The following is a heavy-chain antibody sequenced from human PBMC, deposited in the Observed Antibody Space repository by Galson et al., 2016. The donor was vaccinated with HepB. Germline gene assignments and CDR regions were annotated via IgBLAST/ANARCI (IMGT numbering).Heavy chain of an antibody. J-gene: IGHJ6*02. V-gene: IGHV3-53*04. D-gene: IGHD3-3*01. Sequence: SLRLSCAASGFTVSRNYMSWVRQAPGKGLEWVSVIYSGGSTYYADSVKGRFTIPRHNSKNTLYLQMNSLRAEDTAVYYWARAYDFWSGRYYYGMDVWGQGTTVTVSS. CDR3: ARAYDFWSGRYYYGMDV. CDR2: IYSGGST. CDR1: GFTVSRNY.